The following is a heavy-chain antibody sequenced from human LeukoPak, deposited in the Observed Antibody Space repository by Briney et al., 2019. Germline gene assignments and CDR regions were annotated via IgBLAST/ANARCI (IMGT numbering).Heavy chain of an antibody. CDR3: ARLPRLWGRDSTAYDY. V-gene: IGHV4-34*01. Sequence: SETLSLTCAVFGGSFSGYYWSWIRQPPGKGLEWIGEINHSGSTNYNPSLKSRVTISVDTSKNQFSLKLSSVTAADTAVYYCARLPRLWGRDSTAYDYWGQEPWSPSPQ. D-gene: IGHD7-27*01. CDR2: INHSGST. J-gene: IGHJ4*01. CDR1: GGSFSGYY.